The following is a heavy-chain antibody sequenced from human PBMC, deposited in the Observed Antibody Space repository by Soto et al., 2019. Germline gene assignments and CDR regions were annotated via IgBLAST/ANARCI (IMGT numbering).Heavy chain of an antibody. V-gene: IGHV4-38-2*02. J-gene: IGHJ5*02. D-gene: IGHD2-8*01. CDR3: ARDTNSLDP. Sequence: VPPEESGPGPVEASETLSLPCRVPNYRINDGYFLAWVRQAPGKGLEVVGSIYHTGDTYHNPSLRSQVTMSVDTSKNQFSLKMTLTTAADTAVYFCARDTNSLDPWGQGILVTVSS. CDR1: NYRINDGYF. CDR2: IYHTGDT.